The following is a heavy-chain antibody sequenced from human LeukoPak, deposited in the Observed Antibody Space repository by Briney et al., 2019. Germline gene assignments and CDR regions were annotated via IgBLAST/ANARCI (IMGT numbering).Heavy chain of an antibody. D-gene: IGHD3-16*01. CDR3: ETRTIPFTFGEIWSLDY. CDR2: IWYDGSKQ. CDR1: GITFRSYG. Sequence: PGGSLRLSCAASGITFRSYGMHWVRQAPGKGLEWVALIWYDGSKQYYGDSVKGRFTISRDNSKNMLYLEMHSLRSLEMDVLNCETRTIPFTFGEIWSLDYWGQGTLVTVSS. J-gene: IGHJ4*02. V-gene: IGHV3-30*02.